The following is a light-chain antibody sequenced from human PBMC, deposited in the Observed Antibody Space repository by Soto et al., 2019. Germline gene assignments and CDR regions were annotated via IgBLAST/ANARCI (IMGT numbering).Light chain of an antibody. J-gene: IGKJ1*01. CDR2: GAD. Sequence: EIVLTQSPGTLSFSPGERATLSCRASQSVRRYLAWYQQKPGQAPRLLMYGADSRATGVPDRFSGSGSGTDFTLSISRLEPEDFAMYSCQQYDSSPWTFGQGTKVDIK. CDR1: QSVRRY. CDR3: QQYDSSPWT. V-gene: IGKV3-20*01.